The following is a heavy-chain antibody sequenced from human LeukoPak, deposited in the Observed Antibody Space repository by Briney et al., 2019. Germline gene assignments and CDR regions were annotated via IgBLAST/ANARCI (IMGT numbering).Heavy chain of an antibody. CDR3: ARVSWRSSGWRYYYYYGMDV. D-gene: IGHD6-19*01. V-gene: IGHV3-64*01. CDR2: ISSNGGST. Sequence: GGSLRLSCAASGFTFSSYAMHWVRQAPGKGLEYVSAISSNGGSTYYANSVKGRFTISRDNSKNTLYLQMGSLRAGDMAVYYCARVSWRSSGWRYYYYYGMDVWGQGTTVTVSS. J-gene: IGHJ6*02. CDR1: GFTFSSYA.